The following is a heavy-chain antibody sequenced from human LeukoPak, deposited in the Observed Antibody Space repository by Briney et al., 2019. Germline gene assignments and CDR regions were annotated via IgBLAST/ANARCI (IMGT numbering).Heavy chain of an antibody. Sequence: GGSLRLYCTGSGFSFEDYGLTWVRQAPGKGLEWVGFIKRKLYGETTKYASSVKGRFSISRDDSKSVAYLHMDSLKTDDTAVYYCTREMATVVHWFDPWGRGTLVTVSS. D-gene: IGHD5-24*01. V-gene: IGHV3-49*04. CDR1: GFSFEDYG. J-gene: IGHJ5*02. CDR3: TREMATVVHWFDP. CDR2: IKRKLYGETT.